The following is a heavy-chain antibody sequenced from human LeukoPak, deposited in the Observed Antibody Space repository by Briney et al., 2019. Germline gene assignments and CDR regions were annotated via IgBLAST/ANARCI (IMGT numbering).Heavy chain of an antibody. V-gene: IGHV1-18*01. Sequence: ASVKVSCKASGYTFTSCGISWVRQAPGQGLEWMGWISAYNGNTNYAQKLQGRVTMTRDTSTSTVYMELSSLRSEDTAVYYCARGATWGSSVAGDAFDIWGQGTMVTVSS. D-gene: IGHD6-13*01. CDR3: ARGATWGSSVAGDAFDI. CDR2: ISAYNGNT. CDR1: GYTFTSCG. J-gene: IGHJ3*02.